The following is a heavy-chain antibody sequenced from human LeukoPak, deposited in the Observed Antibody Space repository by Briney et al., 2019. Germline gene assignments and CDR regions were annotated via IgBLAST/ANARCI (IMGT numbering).Heavy chain of an antibody. CDR1: GFTFSSYS. D-gene: IGHD4-11*01. CDR3: AKENMYSNYPTYYYYYYMDV. Sequence: GGSLRLSCAASGFTFSSYSMNWVRQAPGKGLEWVSSISSSSSYIYYADSVKGRFTISRDNAKNSLYLQMNSLRAEDTAVYYCAKENMYSNYPTYYYYYYMDVWGKGTTVTVSS. CDR2: ISSSSSYI. J-gene: IGHJ6*03. V-gene: IGHV3-21*01.